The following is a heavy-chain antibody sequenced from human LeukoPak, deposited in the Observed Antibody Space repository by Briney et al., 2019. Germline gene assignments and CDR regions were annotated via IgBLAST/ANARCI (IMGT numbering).Heavy chain of an antibody. CDR2: IYYSGST. CDR1: GGSISSYY. CDR3: ARDRRYFDWGGYYYGIDV. V-gene: IGHV4-59*01. D-gene: IGHD3-9*01. J-gene: IGHJ6*02. Sequence: SETLSLTCTVSGGSISSYYWSWLRQPPGKGLEWLGYIYYSGSTNYNPSLKSRVTISVDTSKNQFSLKLSSVTAADTAVYYCARDRRYFDWGGYYYGIDVWGQGTTVTVSS.